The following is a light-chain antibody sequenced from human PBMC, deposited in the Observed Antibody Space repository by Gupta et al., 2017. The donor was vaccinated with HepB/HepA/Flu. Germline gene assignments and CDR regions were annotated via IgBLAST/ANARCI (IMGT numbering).Light chain of an antibody. V-gene: IGKV3-11*01. J-gene: IGKJ5*01. CDR3: QQRSNWPRT. Sequence: EIVLTQSPATLSLSPGERATLSCRASQSVSSYLAWYQQKPGQAPRLLIYDASNRATGIPARFSGSGSGTEFTLTIRSLAPEDFAVYYCQQRSNWPRTFGQGTRLEIK. CDR2: DAS. CDR1: QSVSSY.